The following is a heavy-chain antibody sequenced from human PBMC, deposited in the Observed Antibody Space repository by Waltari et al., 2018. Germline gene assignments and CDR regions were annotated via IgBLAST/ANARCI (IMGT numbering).Heavy chain of an antibody. D-gene: IGHD6-13*01. J-gene: IGHJ4*02. CDR3: ARGIAAAGSFGY. Sequence: QVQLQESGPGLVKPSQTLSLTCTVSGGSISSGSYYWSWIRQPAGKGLEWIGYIYTSGSTNYNPALKSRVTISVDTSKDQFSLKLSSVTAADTAVYYCARGIAAAGSFGYWGQGTLVTVSS. V-gene: IGHV4-61*09. CDR2: IYTSGST. CDR1: GGSISSGSYY.